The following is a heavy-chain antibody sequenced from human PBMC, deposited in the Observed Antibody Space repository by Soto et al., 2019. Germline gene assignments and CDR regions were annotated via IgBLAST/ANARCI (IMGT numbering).Heavy chain of an antibody. J-gene: IGHJ4*02. CDR3: ARSYGSWSRAFDY. CDR2: VIPMLSMS. CDR1: GDTFSSYT. Sequence: QVHLVQSGVEVKKPGSSVKVSCKASGDTFSSYTINWVRQAPGLGLEWMGRVIPMLSMSNYALKFQVRVTMTADKSTNTAYMELSSLRSEDTATYDCARSYGSWSRAFDYWSPGALVTVSS. V-gene: IGHV1-69*02. D-gene: IGHD3-10*01.